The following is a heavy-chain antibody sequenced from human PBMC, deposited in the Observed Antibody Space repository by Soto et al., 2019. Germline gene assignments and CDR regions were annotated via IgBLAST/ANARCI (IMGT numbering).Heavy chain of an antibody. J-gene: IGHJ4*02. CDR2: ISSSGNYK. V-gene: IGHV3-21*01. CDR3: ARVSI. Sequence: PGGSLRLSCAASRISFSTYSMNWVRQAPGKGLEWVSSISSSGNYKYYADSVKGRFTISRDNAKNSLYLQMNTLRAEDTAVYYCARVSIWGQGTLVTVSS. CDR1: RISFSTYS.